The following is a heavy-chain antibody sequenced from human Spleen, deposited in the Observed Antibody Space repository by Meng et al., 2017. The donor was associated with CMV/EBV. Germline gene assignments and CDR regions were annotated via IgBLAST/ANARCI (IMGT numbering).Heavy chain of an antibody. V-gene: IGHV4-59*01. CDR3: ARELYFRNWFDP. D-gene: IGHD2-21*01. CDR2: IYYSGST. J-gene: IGHJ5*02. CDR1: GGSISSYY. Sequence: SETLSLTCTVSGGSISSYYWSCIRQPPGKGLEWIGYIYYSGSTNYNPSLKRRVTISVDTSKNHFSLKLNSVTAADRAVYYCARELYFRNWFDPWGQGTLVTVSS.